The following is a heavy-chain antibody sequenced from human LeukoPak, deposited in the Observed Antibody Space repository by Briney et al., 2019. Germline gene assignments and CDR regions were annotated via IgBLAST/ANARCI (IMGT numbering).Heavy chain of an antibody. Sequence: SETLSLTCTVSGGSISSGGYFWSWIRQHPGRGPEWIGYIYYSGSTYYNPSLKSRVTISVDTSNNQYSLKLSSVTAADTAVYFCARHLPVFNVYAFDIWGQGAMVTVSS. D-gene: IGHD3-16*01. CDR3: ARHLPVFNVYAFDI. V-gene: IGHV4-31*03. J-gene: IGHJ3*02. CDR1: GGSISSGGYF. CDR2: IYYSGST.